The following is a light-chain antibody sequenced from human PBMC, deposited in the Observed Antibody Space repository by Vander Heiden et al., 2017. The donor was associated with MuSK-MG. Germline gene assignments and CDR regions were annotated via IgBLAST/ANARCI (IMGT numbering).Light chain of an antibody. J-gene: IGKJ2*01. Sequence: EILMTQSPATLSVSPGERATLSCRASQSVSGNLAWYQQKPGQAPRLLIYGASTRATGIPARFSGSGSGTEFTLTISSLQSEDFAVYYCQQHEDWPYTFGQGTKVEIK. CDR3: QQHEDWPYT. V-gene: IGKV3-15*01. CDR1: QSVSGN. CDR2: GAS.